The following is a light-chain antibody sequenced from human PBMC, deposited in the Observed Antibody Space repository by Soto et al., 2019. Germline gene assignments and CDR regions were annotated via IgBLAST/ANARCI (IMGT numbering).Light chain of an antibody. V-gene: IGLV1-40*01. CDR2: GNN. Sequence: QSVLTQPPSVSGAPGQRVAISCTGSGSNIGAGSDVHWYQQLPGMAPKLLVYGNNNRPSGVPDRFSGSKSATSASLAITGLQAEDEADYYCQCYDTSLRAWVFGTGTKLTVL. CDR1: GSNIGAGSD. J-gene: IGLJ1*01. CDR3: QCYDTSLRAWV.